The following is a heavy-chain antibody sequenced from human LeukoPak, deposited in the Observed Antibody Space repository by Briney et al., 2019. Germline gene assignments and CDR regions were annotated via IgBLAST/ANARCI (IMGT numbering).Heavy chain of an antibody. D-gene: IGHD3-10*01. Sequence: SETLSPTCTVSGGSLSSRYWSWIRQPPGKGLEWIGYISYSGSTNYNPSLKSRVTISVDMSKNQFSLRLSSVTAADTAVYYCARHYGSGSDFYYYGMDVWGQGTTVTVSS. V-gene: IGHV4-59*08. CDR1: GGSLSSRY. CDR2: ISYSGST. J-gene: IGHJ6*02. CDR3: ARHYGSGSDFYYYGMDV.